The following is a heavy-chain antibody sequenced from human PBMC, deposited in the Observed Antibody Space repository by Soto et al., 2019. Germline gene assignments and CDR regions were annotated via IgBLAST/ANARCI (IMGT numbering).Heavy chain of an antibody. Sequence: ASVKVSCKASGYTFSDYYIHWVRQAPGQGLEWMGWINPNSGGTKYAPKFQGGVTMTRDTSITTAYMELSRLRSGNTAVYYCAREQATAKPEGVDYWGQGTLVTVSS. V-gene: IGHV1-2*02. CDR3: AREQATAKPEGVDY. CDR2: INPNSGGT. CDR1: GYTFSDYY. D-gene: IGHD1-1*01. J-gene: IGHJ4*02.